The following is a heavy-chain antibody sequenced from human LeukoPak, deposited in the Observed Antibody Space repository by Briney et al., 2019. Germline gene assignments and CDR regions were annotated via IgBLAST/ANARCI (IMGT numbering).Heavy chain of an antibody. Sequence: ASVKVSCKASGYTFTSYGISWVRQAPGQGLEWMGWISAYNGNTNYAQKLQGRVTMTTDTSTSTAYMELRSLRSDDTAVYYCARSPLSQYYYDSSGYIYWGQGTLVTVSS. CDR2: ISAYNGNT. CDR1: GYTFTSYG. CDR3: ARSPLSQYYYDSSGYIY. J-gene: IGHJ4*02. V-gene: IGHV1-18*01. D-gene: IGHD3-22*01.